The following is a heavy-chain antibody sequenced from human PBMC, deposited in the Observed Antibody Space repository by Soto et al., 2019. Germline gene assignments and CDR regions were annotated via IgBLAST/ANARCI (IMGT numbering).Heavy chain of an antibody. V-gene: IGHV3-21*01. J-gene: IGHJ5*02. CDR2: ISSSNNYI. CDR3: ARDPYKYNWNGNWFDP. D-gene: IGHD1-1*01. CDR1: GFTFSSYI. Sequence: GGSLRLSCAASGFTFSSYIMNWVRQAPGKGLEWVSSISSSNNYIYYADSVKGRFTISRDNAKNSLFLQMNSLRAEDTAVYYCARDPYKYNWNGNWFDPWGQGTLVTVSS.